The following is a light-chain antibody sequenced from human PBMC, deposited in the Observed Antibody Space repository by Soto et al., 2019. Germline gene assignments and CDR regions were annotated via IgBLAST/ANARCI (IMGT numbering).Light chain of an antibody. Sequence: DIVVTQTPLSLPVTPGEPASISCRSSQSLLHINGYNYLDWYLQKPGQSPQLLIYLASNRASGVPARFSGSGSGTEFTLTISSLQSEDFAVYYCQQYNNWRGTFGGGTKVDIK. V-gene: IGKV2-28*01. CDR1: QSLLHINGYNY. CDR2: LAS. CDR3: QQYNNWRGT. J-gene: IGKJ4*01.